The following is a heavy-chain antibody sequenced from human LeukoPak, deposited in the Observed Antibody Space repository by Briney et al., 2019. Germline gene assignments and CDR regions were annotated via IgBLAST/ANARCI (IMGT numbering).Heavy chain of an antibody. D-gene: IGHD3-22*01. CDR1: NNTLSNNG. V-gene: IGHV1-18*01. CDR2: ISGYNTYT. J-gene: IGHJ4*02. CDR3: ARDMYDNSGRADY. Sequence: GASVKVSCKASNNTLSNNGITWVRQAPGQGLEWMGWISGYNTYTTYAQKFQDRVTMTKDTSTSTAYMEMRSLRSDDTAVYYCARDMYDNSGRADYWGQGTLVTVSS.